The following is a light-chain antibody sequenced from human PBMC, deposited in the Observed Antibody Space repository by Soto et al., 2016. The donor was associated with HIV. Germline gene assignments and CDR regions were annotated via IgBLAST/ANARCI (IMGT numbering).Light chain of an antibody. Sequence: DIQMTQSPSSVSASVGDRVTITCRASQGISGWLAWYQHKPGRAPKLLIYAASSLQSGVPSRFSGSGSGTEFTLTIHSLQPEDFATYYCQQSHSFPITFGQGTRLDIK. CDR2: AAS. CDR1: QGISGW. J-gene: IGKJ5*01. V-gene: IGKV1-12*01. CDR3: QQSHSFPIT.